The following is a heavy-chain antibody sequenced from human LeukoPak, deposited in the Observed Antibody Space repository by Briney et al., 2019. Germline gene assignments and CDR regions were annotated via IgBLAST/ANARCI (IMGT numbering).Heavy chain of an antibody. V-gene: IGHV1-2*05. D-gene: IGHD6-19*01. Sequence: ASVKVSCKASGYTFTGYYMHWVRQAPGQGLEWMGRINPNSGDTNYAQKFQGRVTVTRDTSISTAYMELSRLRSDDTGVYYCARVGSSGWYVHPTLDYWGQGTLVTVSS. CDR1: GYTFTGYY. J-gene: IGHJ4*02. CDR2: INPNSGDT. CDR3: ARVGSSGWYVHPTLDY.